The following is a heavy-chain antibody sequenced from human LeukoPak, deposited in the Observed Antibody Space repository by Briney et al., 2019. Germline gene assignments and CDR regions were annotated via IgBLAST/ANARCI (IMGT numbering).Heavy chain of an antibody. CDR2: ISDSCRTT. V-gene: IGHV3-48*04. CDR1: GLTVRNFK. D-gene: IGHD3-3*01. CDR3: ASWAGNTQSDSWSGPFDY. Sequence: GSLRVSCAVCGLTVRNFKMDWVRQAPGKGLEWVSYISDSCRTTFYADSVKGRFTISRDNAKNSLYPQMSSLRVEDTAVYYCASWAGNTQSDSWSGPFDYWGQGTLVTVSS. J-gene: IGHJ4*02.